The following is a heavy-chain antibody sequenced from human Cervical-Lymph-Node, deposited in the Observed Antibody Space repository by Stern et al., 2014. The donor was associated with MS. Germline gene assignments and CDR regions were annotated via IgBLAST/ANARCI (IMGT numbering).Heavy chain of an antibody. Sequence: MQLVESGGAVVPPGRSLRLSCAASGFTFSSYGMHWVRQAPGKGLEWVTVISYDGNHKYYAASVKGRFTISRYNSKNTLHLQMNSVTPDDTAIYYCARDYEDTSMLFDHWGQGTLVTVSS. J-gene: IGHJ4*02. CDR2: ISYDGNHK. D-gene: IGHD2-8*01. CDR1: GFTFSSYG. V-gene: IGHV3-30*03. CDR3: ARDYEDTSMLFDH.